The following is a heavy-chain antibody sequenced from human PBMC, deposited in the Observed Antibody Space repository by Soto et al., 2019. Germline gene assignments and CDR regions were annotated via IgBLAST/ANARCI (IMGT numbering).Heavy chain of an antibody. CDR1: GFTFSSYG. CDR3: VRGGGHYYYSMDV. D-gene: IGHD3-16*01. V-gene: IGHV3-33*01. J-gene: IGHJ6*03. CDR2: IWYDGSNE. Sequence: QVQLVESGGGVVQPGRSLRLSCAASGFTFSSYGMHWVRQAPGKGLEWVAVIWYDGSNEYYADSVKGRFTISRDNSKNILYLQMNSLRAEDTAVYYCVRGGGHYYYSMDVWGKGTTVTGSS.